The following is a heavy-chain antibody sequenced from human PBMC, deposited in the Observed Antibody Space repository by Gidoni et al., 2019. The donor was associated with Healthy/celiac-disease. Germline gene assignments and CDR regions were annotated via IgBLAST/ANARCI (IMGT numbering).Heavy chain of an antibody. J-gene: IGHJ4*02. Sequence: EVQLLESGGGLVQPGGSLRLSCAASGFTFRSYAMSWVRQAPGKGLEWVSAISGSGGSTYYADSVKGRFTISRDNSKNTLYLQMNSLRAEDTAVYYCAKDYGYYGSGSLFDYWGQGTLVTVSS. CDR2: ISGSGGST. D-gene: IGHD3-10*01. CDR3: AKDYGYYGSGSLFDY. CDR1: GFTFRSYA. V-gene: IGHV3-23*01.